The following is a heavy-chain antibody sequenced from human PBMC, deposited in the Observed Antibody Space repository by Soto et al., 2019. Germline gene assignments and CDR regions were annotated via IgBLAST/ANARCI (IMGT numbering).Heavy chain of an antibody. CDR1: GGSISSSSYY. D-gene: IGHD1-7*01. CDR3: ASREAITGTTLEDY. V-gene: IGHV4-39*01. CDR2: IYYSGST. J-gene: IGHJ4*02. Sequence: QLQLQESGPGLVKPSETLSLTCTVSGGSISSSSYYWGWILQPPGKGLEWIGSIYYSGSTYYNPSLKSRVTISVDTSKNLFSLKLSSVTAADTAVYYCASREAITGTTLEDYWGQGTLVTVSS.